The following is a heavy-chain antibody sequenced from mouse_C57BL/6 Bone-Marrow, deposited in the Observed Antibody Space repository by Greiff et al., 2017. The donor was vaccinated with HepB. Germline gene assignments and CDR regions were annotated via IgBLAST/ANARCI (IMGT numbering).Heavy chain of an antibody. J-gene: IGHJ4*01. CDR2: IDPSDSYT. D-gene: IGHD1-1*01. V-gene: IGHV1-50*01. CDR3: ATYYYGSSYVYAMDY. Sequence: QVQLQQPGAELVKPGASVKLSCKASGYTFTSYWMQWVKQRPGQGLEWIGEIDPSDSYTNYKQKFKGKATLTVDTSSSTAYMQLSSLTSEDSAVYYCATYYYGSSYVYAMDYWGQGTSVTVSS. CDR1: GYTFTSYW.